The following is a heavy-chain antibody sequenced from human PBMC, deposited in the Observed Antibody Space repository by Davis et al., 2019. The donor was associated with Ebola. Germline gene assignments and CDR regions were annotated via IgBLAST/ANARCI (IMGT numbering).Heavy chain of an antibody. Sequence: AASVTVSCKASGYTFTSYAMHWVRQAPGQRLEWMGWISAYNGNTNYAQKLQGRVTMTTDTSTSTAYMELRSLRSDDTAVYYCARLRFLEWLFSSMDVWGQGTTVTVSS. CDR3: ARLRFLEWLFSSMDV. CDR2: ISAYNGNT. J-gene: IGHJ6*02. D-gene: IGHD3-3*01. V-gene: IGHV1-18*01. CDR1: GYTFTSYA.